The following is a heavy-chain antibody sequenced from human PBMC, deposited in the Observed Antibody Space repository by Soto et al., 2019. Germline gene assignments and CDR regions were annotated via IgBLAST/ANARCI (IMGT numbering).Heavy chain of an antibody. J-gene: IGHJ6*02. Sequence: GGSLRISCGAPGFTFSSYSMNWVRQAPGKGLEWVSYISGSSVSIYYADSVKGRFTVSRDNAQNSLFLEMNSLRDEDTAVYYCARLTSILYGMDVWGLGTTVTVSS. D-gene: IGHD2-15*01. CDR2: ISGSSVSI. V-gene: IGHV3-48*02. CDR1: GFTFSSYS. CDR3: ARLTSILYGMDV.